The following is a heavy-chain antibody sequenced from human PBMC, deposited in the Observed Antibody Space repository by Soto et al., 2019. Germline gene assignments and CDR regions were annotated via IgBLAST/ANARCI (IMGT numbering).Heavy chain of an antibody. Sequence: GGSLRLSCAASGFTFSSYSMNWVRQAPGKGLEWVSSISSSSSYIYYADSVKGRFTISRDNAKNSLYLQMNSLRAEDTAVYYCARGSTRIAAAGKAPYYYDSMDVWGQGTTVTVSS. V-gene: IGHV3-21*01. CDR3: ARGSTRIAAAGKAPYYYDSMDV. CDR2: ISSSSSYI. CDR1: GFTFSSYS. D-gene: IGHD6-13*01. J-gene: IGHJ6*02.